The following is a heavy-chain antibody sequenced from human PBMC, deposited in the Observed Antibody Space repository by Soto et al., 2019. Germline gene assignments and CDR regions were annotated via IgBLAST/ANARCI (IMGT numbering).Heavy chain of an antibody. CDR2: INAGNGNT. D-gene: IGHD2-15*01. CDR3: ARDLVVANPGVRPGWFDP. CDR1: GYTFTSYA. V-gene: IGHV1-3*01. J-gene: IGHJ5*02. Sequence: VASVKVSRKASGYTFTSYAMHWVRQAPGQRLEWMGWINAGNGNTKYSQKFQGRVTITRDTSASTAYMELSSLRSEDTAVYYCARDLVVANPGVRPGWFDPWGQGTLVTVSS.